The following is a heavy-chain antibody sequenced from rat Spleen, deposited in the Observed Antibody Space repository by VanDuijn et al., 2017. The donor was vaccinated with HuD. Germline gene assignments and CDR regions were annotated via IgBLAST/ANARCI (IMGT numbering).Heavy chain of an antibody. J-gene: IGHJ3*01. CDR3: VRHALMYTTDSFTY. CDR1: GFTFSDYA. CDR2: IIYDGSST. V-gene: IGHV5-17*01. Sequence: EVQLVESGGGLVQPGRSLKFSCAASGFTFSDYAMAWVRQAPKKGLEWVATIIYDGSSTYYRDSVKGRFTISRDNAKSTLYLQMDSLRSEDTATYYCVRHALMYTTDSFTYWGQGTLVTVSS. D-gene: IGHD1-6*01.